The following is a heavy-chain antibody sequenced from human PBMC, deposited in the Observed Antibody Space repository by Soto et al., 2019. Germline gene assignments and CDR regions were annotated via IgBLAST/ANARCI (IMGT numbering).Heavy chain of an antibody. J-gene: IGHJ4*02. CDR2: ISYHGSNK. V-gene: IGHV3-30-3*01. Sequence: QVRLVESGGGVVQPGRSLRLSCAASGFTFRNYAMHWVRQAPGKGLEWVAVISYHGSNKYYADSVKGRFIISRDNSMDTLHLQRDSLRPEDTAVYYCARGGYSSGLVWAGYWGQGTLVTVSS. CDR3: ARGGYSSGLVWAGY. CDR1: GFTFRNYA. D-gene: IGHD6-19*01.